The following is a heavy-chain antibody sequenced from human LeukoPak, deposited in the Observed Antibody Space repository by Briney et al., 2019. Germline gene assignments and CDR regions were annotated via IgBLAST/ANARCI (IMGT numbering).Heavy chain of an antibody. Sequence: GGSLRLSCAASGFTFSSYSMNWVRQAPGKGLEWVSYISSSSSTIYYADSVKGRFTISRDNSKNTLYLQMNSLRAEDTAVYYCARDPEYYYDSRGYFDYWGQGTLVTVSS. CDR1: GFTFSSYS. D-gene: IGHD3-22*01. CDR3: ARDPEYYYDSRGYFDY. CDR2: ISSSSSTI. J-gene: IGHJ4*02. V-gene: IGHV3-48*01.